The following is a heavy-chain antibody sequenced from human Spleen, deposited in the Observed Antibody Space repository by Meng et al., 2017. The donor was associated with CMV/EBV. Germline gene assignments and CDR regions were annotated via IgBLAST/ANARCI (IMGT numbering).Heavy chain of an antibody. Sequence: SLKISCAASGFTFDDYAMHWVRQAPGKGLEWVSGISWNSGSIGYADSVKGRFTISRDSSKNTLYLQMNRLRVEDTALYYCAKGGPQWLVESYFDYWGQGTLVTVSS. CDR1: GFTFDDYA. J-gene: IGHJ4*02. D-gene: IGHD6-19*01. CDR3: AKGGPQWLVESYFDY. CDR2: ISWNSGSI. V-gene: IGHV3-9*01.